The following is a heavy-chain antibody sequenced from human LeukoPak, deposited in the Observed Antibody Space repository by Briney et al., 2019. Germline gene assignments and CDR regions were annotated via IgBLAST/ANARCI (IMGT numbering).Heavy chain of an antibody. V-gene: IGHV4-59*08. D-gene: IGHD1-14*01. J-gene: IGHJ3*02. CDR1: GGSISDYY. CDR3: ARGYNTFNI. Sequence: SETLSLTCTVSGGSISDYYWSCIRQPPGKGLEWIGYIYYTGNTNYNPSLTSRVSMSLDTSKNQISPRLSSVTPADTALYYCARGYNTFNIWGQGTMVTVSS. CDR2: IYYTGNT.